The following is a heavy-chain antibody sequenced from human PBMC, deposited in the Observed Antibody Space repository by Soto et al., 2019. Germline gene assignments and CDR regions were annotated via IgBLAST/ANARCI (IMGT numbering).Heavy chain of an antibody. CDR1: GFTFSSYG. D-gene: IGHD6-19*01. CDR3: ARGSAVAATRWFDP. J-gene: IGHJ5*02. Sequence: GGSLRLSCAASGFTFSSYGMHWVRQAPGKGLEWVAVIWYDGSNKYYADSVKGRFTISRDNSKNTLYLQMNSLRAEDTAVYYCARGSAVAATRWFDPWGQGTLVTVSS. V-gene: IGHV3-33*01. CDR2: IWYDGSNK.